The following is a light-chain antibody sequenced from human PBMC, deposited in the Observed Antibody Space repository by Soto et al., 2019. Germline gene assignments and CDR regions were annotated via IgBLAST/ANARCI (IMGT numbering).Light chain of an antibody. J-gene: IGKJ5*01. Sequence: VVRQCQTTGSESTGGRASLACGYSQSVSSTSAWYQQKPGQAPRLINYGASTRATDIPARFSGSGSGTAFTPTIISLQSEDVAVYYCQQYNTWRPITSGQGTRLEIK. CDR2: GAS. V-gene: IGKV3-15*01. CDR3: QQYNTWRPIT. CDR1: QSVSST.